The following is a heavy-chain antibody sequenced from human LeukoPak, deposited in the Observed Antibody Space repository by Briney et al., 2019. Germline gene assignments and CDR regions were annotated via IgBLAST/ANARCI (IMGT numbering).Heavy chain of an antibody. CDR2: TRNKANSYTT. Sequence: GGSLRLSCAASGFTFSDHYMDWVRQTPGKGLEWVGRTRNKANSYTTEYAASVKGRFTISRDDSKNSLYLQMNSLKTEDTAVYYCARLQLWQIDYWGQGTLVTVSS. D-gene: IGHD5-18*01. J-gene: IGHJ4*02. CDR1: GFTFSDHY. CDR3: ARLQLWQIDY. V-gene: IGHV3-72*01.